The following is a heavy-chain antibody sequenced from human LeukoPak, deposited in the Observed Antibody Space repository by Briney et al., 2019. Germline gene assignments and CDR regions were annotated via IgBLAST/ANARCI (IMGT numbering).Heavy chain of an antibody. CDR3: ARRDTLYSSSYYYYYMDV. Sequence: PSETLSLTCTVPGGSISSYYWSWIRQPPGKGLEWIGYIYYSGSTNYNPSLKSRVTISVDTSKNQFSLKLSSVTAADTAVYYCARRDTLYSSSYYYYYMDVWGKGTTVTVSS. CDR1: GGSISSYY. V-gene: IGHV4-59*08. J-gene: IGHJ6*03. D-gene: IGHD6-6*01. CDR2: IYYSGST.